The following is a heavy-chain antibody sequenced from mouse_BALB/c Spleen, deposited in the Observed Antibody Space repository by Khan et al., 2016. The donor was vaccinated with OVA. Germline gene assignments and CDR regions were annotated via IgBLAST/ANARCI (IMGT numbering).Heavy chain of an antibody. CDR1: GYTFTDYI. Sequence: QVQLQQSGPELVKPGASVKMSCKASGYTFTDYIINWVKQRPGQGLEWIGDIYPGSDNTYYNEKLKGKATLTADKSSNTVYMQLSSLPSEDSSVYCCARSGYGTFAYWGQGTLVTVSA. CDR2: IYPGSDNT. CDR3: ARSGYGTFAY. V-gene: IGHV1-77*01. J-gene: IGHJ3*01. D-gene: IGHD2-10*02.